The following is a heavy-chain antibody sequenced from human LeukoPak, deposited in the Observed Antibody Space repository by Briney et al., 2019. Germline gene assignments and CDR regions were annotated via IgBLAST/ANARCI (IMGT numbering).Heavy chain of an antibody. V-gene: IGHV3-15*01. CDR1: GFTLNNAW. J-gene: IGHJ4*02. CDR3: CKVVRGKNFFEN. Sequence: GGSLRLSCVASGFTLNNAWMSWVRQAPGKGLEWVGHIKGNNVGGTTDHAPPVKGRFTISRDDSKNTLSLQMNSLKTEDTAVYYCCKVVRGKNFFENWGQGTLVAVSS. CDR2: IKGNNVGGTT. D-gene: IGHD6-6*01.